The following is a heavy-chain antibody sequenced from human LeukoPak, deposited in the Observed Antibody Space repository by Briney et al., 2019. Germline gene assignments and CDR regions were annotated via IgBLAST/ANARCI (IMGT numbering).Heavy chain of an antibody. V-gene: IGHV1-69*13. CDR3: ARAVGAAAYYYYYMDV. CDR2: IIPILGTA. J-gene: IGHJ6*03. Sequence: GASVKVSCKASGGTFSSYAISWVRQAPGQGLEWMGGIIPILGTANYAQKFQGRVTITADESTSTAYMELSSLRSEDTAVYYCARAVGAAAYYYYYMDVWGKGTTVTVSS. D-gene: IGHD6-13*01. CDR1: GGTFSSYA.